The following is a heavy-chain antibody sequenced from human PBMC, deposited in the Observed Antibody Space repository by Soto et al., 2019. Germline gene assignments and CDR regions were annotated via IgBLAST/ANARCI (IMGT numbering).Heavy chain of an antibody. CDR1: GGSIGSHY. J-gene: IGHJ4*02. CDR3: ARQWGGDY. CDR2: ASYRGSP. D-gene: IGHD3-16*01. V-gene: IGHV4-59*08. Sequence: QVQLQESGPGLVKPSETLSLTCTVSGGSIGSHYWSWIRQPPGEGLEWIGRASYRGSPSYNPSLKTRVTISIDTAKNRVSLKLTSVTAADAGVYYCARQWGGDYWGQGILVTVSS.